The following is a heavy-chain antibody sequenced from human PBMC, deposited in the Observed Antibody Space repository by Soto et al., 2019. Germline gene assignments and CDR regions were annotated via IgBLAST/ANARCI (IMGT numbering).Heavy chain of an antibody. CDR2: IYESGYT. Sequence: KPSETLSLTCTVSGASVSTGAYYWGWVRHRPGKGLEWVGYIYESGYTYYNTSLKSRLTISLDRSNNQFSLGLTSVTAADTAVYYCVRALRHTAMVYPWFDPWGQGTLVTVSS. J-gene: IGHJ5*02. D-gene: IGHD5-18*01. CDR3: VRALRHTAMVYPWFDP. CDR1: GASVSTGAYY. V-gene: IGHV4-31*03.